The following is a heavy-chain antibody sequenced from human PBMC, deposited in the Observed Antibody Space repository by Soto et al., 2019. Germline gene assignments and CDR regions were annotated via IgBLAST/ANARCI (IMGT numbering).Heavy chain of an antibody. CDR1: GGTFSSYA. CDR3: ARDEGERWLQSQQYSFDY. CDR2: IIPIFGTA. Sequence: QVQLVQSGAEVKKPGSSVKVSCKASGGTFSSYAISWVRQAPGQGLEWMGGIIPIFGTANYAQKFQGRVTITADESTSTXXMELSSLRSEDTAVYYCARDEGERWLQSQQYSFDYWGQGTLVTVSS. J-gene: IGHJ4*02. V-gene: IGHV1-69*12. D-gene: IGHD5-12*01.